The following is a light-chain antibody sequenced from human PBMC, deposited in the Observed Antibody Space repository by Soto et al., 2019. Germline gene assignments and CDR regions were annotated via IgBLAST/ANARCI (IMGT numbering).Light chain of an antibody. CDR1: HSVSSH. Sequence: EIVMTQSPATLSVSPGERATLSCRASHSVSSHLAWYQQKPGQAPRLLIYGISTRATGIPARFSGSASGTEFTLTISSLQSEDFAVYYCQQYKDWPQTFGQGTTVDIK. CDR3: QQYKDWPQT. J-gene: IGKJ1*01. CDR2: GIS. V-gene: IGKV3-15*01.